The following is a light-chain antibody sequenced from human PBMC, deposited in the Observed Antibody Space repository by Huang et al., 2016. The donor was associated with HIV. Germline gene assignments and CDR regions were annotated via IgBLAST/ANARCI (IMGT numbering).Light chain of an antibody. CDR3: QQYYSSPYT. V-gene: IGKV4-1*01. CDR2: CAS. Sequence: DIVMTQSPDSLAVSLGERATLNCKSSQSVLYSSNTKNYLAWYQQKQGQPPKLLIYCASTRESGVPDRFTGSGSGTDFTLTIGSLQAEEVAVYYCQQYYSSPYTFGQGTKLEIK. CDR1: QSVLYSSNTKNY. J-gene: IGKJ2*01.